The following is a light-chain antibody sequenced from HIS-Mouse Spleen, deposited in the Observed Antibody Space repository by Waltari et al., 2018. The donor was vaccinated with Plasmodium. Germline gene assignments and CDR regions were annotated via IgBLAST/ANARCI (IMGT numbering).Light chain of an antibody. CDR1: PGISSY. Sequence: AIRMTQSPSSFSASTGDRVTITCRASPGISSYLAWYQQKPGKAPKLLIYAASPLQSGVPSRFSGSGSGTDFTLTISCLQSEDFATYYCQQYYSYPFTFGPGTKVDIK. CDR3: QQYYSYPFT. J-gene: IGKJ3*01. V-gene: IGKV1-8*01. CDR2: AAS.